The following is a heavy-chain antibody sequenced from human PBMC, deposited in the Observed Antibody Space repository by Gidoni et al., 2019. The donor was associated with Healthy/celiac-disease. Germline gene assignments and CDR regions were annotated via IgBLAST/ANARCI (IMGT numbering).Heavy chain of an antibody. CDR1: GFTFDDYA. D-gene: IGHD4-17*01. CDR2: ISWNSGSI. Sequence: EVQLVESGGGLVQPGRSLRLYCAASGFTFDDYAMHWVRQAPGKGLEWVSGISWNSGSIGYADSVKGRFTISRDNAKNSLYLQMNSLRAEDTALYYCAKAPSTVVNDVFDYWGQGTLVTVSS. J-gene: IGHJ4*02. V-gene: IGHV3-9*01. CDR3: AKAPSTVVNDVFDY.